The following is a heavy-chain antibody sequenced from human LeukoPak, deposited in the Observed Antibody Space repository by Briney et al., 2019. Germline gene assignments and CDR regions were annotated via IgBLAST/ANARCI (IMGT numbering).Heavy chain of an antibody. Sequence: GESLKISCKGSGYSFTNYWIGWVRQMPGKGLEWMGIIYPGDSDTRYSPSFQGQVTISADESITTAYLQWSNLTASDTAMYYCAREGTTFDFDHWGQGTLVTVSS. CDR2: IYPGDSDT. J-gene: IGHJ4*02. CDR3: AREGTTFDFDH. V-gene: IGHV5-51*01. CDR1: GYSFTNYW. D-gene: IGHD2/OR15-2a*01.